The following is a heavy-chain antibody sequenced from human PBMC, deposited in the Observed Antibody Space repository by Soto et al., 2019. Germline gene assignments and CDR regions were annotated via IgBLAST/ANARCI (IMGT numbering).Heavy chain of an antibody. V-gene: IGHV4-59*01. J-gene: IGHJ6*02. D-gene: IGHD6-6*01. CDR3: ARGGSSPGGYYYYGMDV. Sequence: PSETLSLTCTVSGGPISSYYWSWIRQPPGKGLEWIGYIYYSGSTNYNPSLKSRVTISVDTSKNQFSLKLSSVTAADTAVYYCARGGSSPGGYYYYGMDVWGQGTTVTVSS. CDR2: IYYSGST. CDR1: GGPISSYY.